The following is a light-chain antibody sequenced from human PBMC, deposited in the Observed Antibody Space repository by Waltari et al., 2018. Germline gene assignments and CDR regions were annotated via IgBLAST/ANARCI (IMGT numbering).Light chain of an antibody. CDR3: MQALQTLFT. Sequence: DIVMTQSPLSLPVTPGEPASISCRSSQSLLHSNGNNSLGWYPQKPGRSPQLLLYLGSNPASGVPDRFSGSGSGTDFTLKISRVEAEDVVVYYCMQALQTLFTFGPGTKVDIK. CDR1: QSLLHSNGNNS. CDR2: LGS. J-gene: IGKJ3*01. V-gene: IGKV2-28*01.